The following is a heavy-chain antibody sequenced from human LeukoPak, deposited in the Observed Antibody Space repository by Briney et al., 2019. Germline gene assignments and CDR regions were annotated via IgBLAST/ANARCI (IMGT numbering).Heavy chain of an antibody. V-gene: IGHV1-2*02. CDR3: ARGVLYYYDSSGYAGFDY. J-gene: IGHJ4*02. CDR1: GYTFTSYY. Sequence: GASVKVSCKASGYTFTSYYMHWVRQAPGQGLEWMGWINPNSGGTNYAQKFQGRVTMTRDTSISTAYMELSRLRSDDTAVYYCARGVLYYYDSSGYAGFDYWGQGTLVTVSS. D-gene: IGHD3-22*01. CDR2: INPNSGGT.